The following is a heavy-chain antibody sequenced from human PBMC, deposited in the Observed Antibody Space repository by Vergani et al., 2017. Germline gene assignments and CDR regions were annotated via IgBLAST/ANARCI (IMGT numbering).Heavy chain of an antibody. Sequence: QVQLAQSGAEVKNPGASVKVSCKASGYTFTTYGLSWVRQAPGQGLKWMGWISVYNNFTKYAQNFQGRVTMTTDTSTSTGNMELRSLRSDDTAVYYCAGCIVVVPPRISGRCYAMDVWVEGTTVAVS. CDR1: GYTFTTYG. D-gene: IGHD2-2*01. V-gene: IGHV1-18*01. J-gene: IGHJ6*01. CDR3: AGCIVVVPPRISGRCYAMDV. CDR2: ISVYNNFT.